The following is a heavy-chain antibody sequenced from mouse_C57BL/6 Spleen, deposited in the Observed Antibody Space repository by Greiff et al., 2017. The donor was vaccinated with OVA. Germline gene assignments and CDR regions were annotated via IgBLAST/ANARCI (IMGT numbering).Heavy chain of an antibody. CDR1: GFNIKDYY. CDR2: IDPEDGET. V-gene: IGHV14-2*01. Sequence: VHVKQSGAELVKPGASVKLSCTASGFNIKDYYMHWVKQRTEQGLEWIGRIDPEDGETKYAPKFQGKATITADTSSNTAYLQLSSLTSEDTAVYYCASDYDGSPFAYWGQGTLVTVSA. J-gene: IGHJ3*01. CDR3: ASDYDGSPFAY. D-gene: IGHD1-1*01.